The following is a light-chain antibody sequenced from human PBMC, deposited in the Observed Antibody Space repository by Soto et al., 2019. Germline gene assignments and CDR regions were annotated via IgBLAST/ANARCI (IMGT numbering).Light chain of an antibody. CDR1: GSNIGSRY. Sequence: QSVLTQPPSASGTPGQRVTISCSGSGSNIGSRYVYWYRQVPGTAPKLLIYQDSQRSSGVPDRFSGSKSGTSASLAISGLRSEDEADYYCTAWDDSLSGPVFGGGTKLTVL. CDR2: QDS. V-gene: IGLV1-47*01. CDR3: TAWDDSLSGPV. J-gene: IGLJ3*02.